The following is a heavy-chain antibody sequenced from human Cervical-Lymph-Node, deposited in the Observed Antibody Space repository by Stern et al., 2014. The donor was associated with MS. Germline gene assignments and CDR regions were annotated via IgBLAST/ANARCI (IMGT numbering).Heavy chain of an antibody. D-gene: IGHD1-1*01. J-gene: IGHJ4*02. Sequence: VQLVESGAEVKKTGSSVKVSCKASGYTFTYRYLHWVRQAPGQALEWMGWITPFNGNTNYAQKFQDRVTITRDRSMSTAYMELSSLRSEDTAMYYCASQGAGTTGFDYWGQGTLVTVSS. CDR2: ITPFNGNT. CDR3: ASQGAGTTGFDY. V-gene: IGHV1-45*02. CDR1: GYTFTYRY.